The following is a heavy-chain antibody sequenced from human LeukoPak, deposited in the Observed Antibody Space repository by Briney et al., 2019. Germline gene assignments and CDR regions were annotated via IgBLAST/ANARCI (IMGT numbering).Heavy chain of an antibody. D-gene: IGHD3-22*01. V-gene: IGHV4-59*08. J-gene: IGHJ4*02. CDR1: GGSISSYY. CDR3: ARHNYYYDSSGYYSNFDY. Sequence: SETLSLTCTVSGGSISSYYWSWIRQPPGKGLEWIGYIYYSVSTNYNPSLKSRVTISVDTSKNQFSLKLSSVTDAETAVYYCARHNYYYDSSGYYSNFDYWGQGTLVTVSS. CDR2: IYYSVST.